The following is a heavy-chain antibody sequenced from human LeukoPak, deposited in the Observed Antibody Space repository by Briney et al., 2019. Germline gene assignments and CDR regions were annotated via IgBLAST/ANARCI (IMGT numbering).Heavy chain of an antibody. CDR2: IIPIFGTA. D-gene: IGHD6-19*01. Sequence: GASVKVSCKASGGTFSSYAISWVRQAPGQGLEWMGGIIPIFGTANYAQKFQGRVTITADKSTSTAYMELSSLRSEDTAVYYCARLAYRYSSGWYEKPRYFDLWGRGTLVTVSS. CDR3: ARLAYRYSSGWYEKPRYFDL. CDR1: GGTFSSYA. V-gene: IGHV1-69*06. J-gene: IGHJ2*01.